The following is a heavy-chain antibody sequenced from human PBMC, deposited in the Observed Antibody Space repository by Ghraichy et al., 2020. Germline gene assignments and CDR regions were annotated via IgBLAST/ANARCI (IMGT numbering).Heavy chain of an antibody. CDR3: ARGTSRYGIYYGMDV. D-gene: IGHD2-2*01. Sequence: GGSLRLSCAASGFTFSSYAMHWVRQAPGKGLEWVAVISYDGSNKYYADSVKGRFTISRDNSKNTLYLQMNSLRAEDTAVYYCARGTSRYGIYYGMDVWGQGTTVTVSS. V-gene: IGHV3-30*04. J-gene: IGHJ6*02. CDR2: ISYDGSNK. CDR1: GFTFSSYA.